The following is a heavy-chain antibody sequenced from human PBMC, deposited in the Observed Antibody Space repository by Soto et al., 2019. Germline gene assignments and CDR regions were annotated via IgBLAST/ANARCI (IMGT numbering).Heavy chain of an antibody. CDR1: GGSFSGYY. V-gene: IGHV4-34*01. CDR3: ARGKEYYYYGMDV. CDR2: INHSGST. Sequence: SETLSLTCAVYGGSFSGYYWSWIRQPPGKGLEWIGEINHSGSTNYNPSLKSRVTISVDTSKNQFSLKLSSVTAADTAVYYCARGKEYYYYGMDVSGQGTTVTVSS. J-gene: IGHJ6*02.